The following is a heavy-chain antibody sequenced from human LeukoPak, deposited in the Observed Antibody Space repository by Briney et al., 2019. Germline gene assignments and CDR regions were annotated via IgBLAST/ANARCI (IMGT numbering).Heavy chain of an antibody. CDR2: IYYSGHT. CDR1: GGSISSSGYY. D-gene: IGHD6-13*01. Sequence: PSETLSLTCTVSGGSISSSGYYWGWIRQPPGKGLEWIGSIYYSGHTSYKPSLKSRVTISIDTSKNQFSLKLSSVTAADTAVYYCARGLRSSSGAIDPWGQGTLVTVSS. CDR3: ARGLRSSSGAIDP. V-gene: IGHV4-39*01. J-gene: IGHJ5*02.